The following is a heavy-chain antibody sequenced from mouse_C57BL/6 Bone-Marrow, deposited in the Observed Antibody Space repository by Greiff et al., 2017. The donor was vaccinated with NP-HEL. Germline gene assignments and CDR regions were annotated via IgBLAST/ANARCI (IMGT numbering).Heavy chain of an antibody. CDR2: ISSGGSYT. CDR3: ARPNLWDLYYFDY. V-gene: IGHV5-6*01. J-gene: IGHJ2*01. Sequence: EVHLVESGGDLVKPGGSLKLSCAASGFTFSSYGMSWVRQTPDKRLEWVATISSGGSYTYYPDSVKGRFTISRDNAKNTLYLQMSSLKSEDTAMYYCARPNLWDLYYFDYWGQGTTLTVSS. D-gene: IGHD4-1*01. CDR1: GFTFSSYG.